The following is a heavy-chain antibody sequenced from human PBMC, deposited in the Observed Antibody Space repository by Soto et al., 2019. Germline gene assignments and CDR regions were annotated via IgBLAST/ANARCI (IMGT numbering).Heavy chain of an antibody. V-gene: IGHV3-7*01. J-gene: IGHJ4*02. Sequence: EVQLVESGGALVQPGGSLRLTCATSGFTFSNYWMTWVRQAPGKGLEWVANINKDGSQTSFVDSVKGRFTIFRDNAKSSLYLQMTRLRGEDTAKYYCVKEIAAAQWGEGTLVTVSS. CDR1: GFTFSNYW. D-gene: IGHD6-25*01. CDR3: VKEIAAAQ. CDR2: INKDGSQT.